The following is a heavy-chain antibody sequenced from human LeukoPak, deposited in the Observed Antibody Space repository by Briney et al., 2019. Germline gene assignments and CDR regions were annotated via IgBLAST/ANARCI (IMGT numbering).Heavy chain of an antibody. J-gene: IGHJ4*02. V-gene: IGHV4-39*07. CDR2: IYYSGST. CDR1: GGSISSSSYY. CDR3: ARDGRSGSYYPYFDY. D-gene: IGHD1-26*01. Sequence: SETLSLTCTVSGGSISSSSYYWGWIRQPPGKGLEWIGSIYYSGSTYYNPSLKSRVTISVDTSKNQFSLKLSSVTAADTAVYYCARDGRSGSYYPYFDYWGQGTLVTVSS.